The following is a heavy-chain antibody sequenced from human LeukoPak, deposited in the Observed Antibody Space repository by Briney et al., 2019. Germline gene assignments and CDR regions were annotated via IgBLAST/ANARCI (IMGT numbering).Heavy chain of an antibody. CDR2: IYSGGST. J-gene: IGHJ4*02. CDR3: ARDYGVAEGY. CDR1: GFTVSSNY. V-gene: IGHV3-53*01. D-gene: IGHD6-19*01. Sequence: PGGSLRLSCAASGFTVSSNYMSWVRQAPGKGPEWVSVIYSGGSTYYADSVKGRFTISRGNSKNTLYLQMNSLRAEDTAVYYCARDYGVAEGYWGQGTLVTVSS.